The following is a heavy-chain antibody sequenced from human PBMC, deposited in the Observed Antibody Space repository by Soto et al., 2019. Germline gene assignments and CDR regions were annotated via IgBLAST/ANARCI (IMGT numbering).Heavy chain of an antibody. CDR2: ISGSGDST. D-gene: IGHD4-17*01. V-gene: IGHV3-23*01. J-gene: IGHJ4*02. CDR1: GFTFSSYA. Sequence: GGSLRLSCAASGFTFSSYAMTWVRQAPGKGLEWVSGISGSGDSTYYADSVKGRFTISRDDFKNRLFLQMDSLRAEDTALYYCARDWGSDYGGLLDSWGQGTLVTVPQ. CDR3: ARDWGSDYGGLLDS.